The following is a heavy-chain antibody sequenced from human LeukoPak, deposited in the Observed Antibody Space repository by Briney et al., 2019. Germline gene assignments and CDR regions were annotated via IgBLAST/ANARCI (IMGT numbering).Heavy chain of an antibody. J-gene: IGHJ4*02. CDR3: AKDGGPTVFYYFDS. Sequence: GGSLRLSCAASGFSFSNSAMSWVRQAPGKGLESVSGISGDSGGTNYADSVKGRFTISRDNSKNTLYLQMNSLRAEDTAAYYCAKDGGPTVFYYFDSWGQGTLVTVSS. CDR1: GFSFSNSA. CDR2: ISGDSGGT. D-gene: IGHD1-1*01. V-gene: IGHV3-23*01.